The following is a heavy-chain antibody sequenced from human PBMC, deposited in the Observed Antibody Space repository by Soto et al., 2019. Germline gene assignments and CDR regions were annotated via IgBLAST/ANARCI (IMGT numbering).Heavy chain of an antibody. J-gene: IGHJ4*02. CDR3: AKGIYDFMGGNDRHSYTDY. CDR1: GFTFDYYS. Sequence: EPQLVESGGGLVQPGGSLRLSWATSGFTFDYYSMNWVRQAPGKGLEWVSGVSGSGAFTFYAASVEGRFTISRDNSKNTQYLETNRLRGEAPAMYDCAKGIYDFMGGNDRHSYTDYWGQGTLVTVSS. D-gene: IGHD3-16*02. CDR2: VSGSGAFT. V-gene: IGHV3-23*04.